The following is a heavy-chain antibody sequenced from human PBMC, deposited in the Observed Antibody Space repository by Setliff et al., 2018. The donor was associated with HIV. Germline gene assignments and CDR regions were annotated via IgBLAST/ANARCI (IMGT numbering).Heavy chain of an antibody. V-gene: IGHV1-18*01. J-gene: IGHJ4*02. CDR3: AREKYGDKFDY. CDR1: GYNFTNYG. D-gene: IGHD2-8*01. CDR2: ISTHSDKT. Sequence: ASVKVSCKASGYNFTNYGIGWVRQAPGQGLEYMGWISTHSDKTDYAQSVQGRVTMTIDTSTSTVYMELRSLRSDDTAMFYCAREKYGDKFDYWGQGTMVTSPQ.